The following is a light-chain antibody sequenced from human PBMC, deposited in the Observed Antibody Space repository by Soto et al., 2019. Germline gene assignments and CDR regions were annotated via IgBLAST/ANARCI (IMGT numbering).Light chain of an antibody. CDR3: CSYAGRYTVL. V-gene: IGLV2-11*01. Sequence: QSALTQPRSVSGSPGQSVIISCTGTSSDIGVYDYVSWYQQHPDKAPKLIIYDVTKRPSGVPDRFSGSKSGNTASLTISGLQAEDEADYYCCSYAGRYTVLFGGGPSSPS. CDR2: DVT. J-gene: IGLJ2*01. CDR1: SSDIGVYDY.